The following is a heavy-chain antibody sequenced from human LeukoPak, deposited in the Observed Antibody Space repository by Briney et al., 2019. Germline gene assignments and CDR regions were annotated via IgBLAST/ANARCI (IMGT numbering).Heavy chain of an antibody. D-gene: IGHD6-25*01. Sequence: PSESLSLTCTVSGGSISSYYWSWIRQPPGKGLEWIANIYHTGSTNYNPSLSSRVTISIDTAKNQFSLKLTSVTAADTAVYYCARRGRNSSGWQDYLWGQGTLVTVSS. J-gene: IGHJ4*02. CDR2: IYHTGST. V-gene: IGHV4-59*01. CDR3: ARRGRNSSGWQDYL. CDR1: GGSISSYY.